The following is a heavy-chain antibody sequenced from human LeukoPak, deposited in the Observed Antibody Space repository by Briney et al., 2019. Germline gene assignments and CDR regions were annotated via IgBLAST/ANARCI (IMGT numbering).Heavy chain of an antibody. CDR3: ATFDSSSWFFDY. J-gene: IGHJ4*02. Sequence: ASVKVSCKASGYTFTGYYMHWVRQATGQGLEWMGWMNPNSGNTGYAQKFQGRVTMTRNTSISTAYMELSSLRSEDTAVYYCATFDSSSWFFDYWGQGTLVTVSS. D-gene: IGHD6-13*01. CDR1: GYTFTGYY. V-gene: IGHV1-8*02. CDR2: MNPNSGNT.